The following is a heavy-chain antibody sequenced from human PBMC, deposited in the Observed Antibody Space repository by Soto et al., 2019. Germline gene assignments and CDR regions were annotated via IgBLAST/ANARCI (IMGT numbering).Heavy chain of an antibody. D-gene: IGHD3-22*01. CDR1: GGSISSGDYY. V-gene: IGHV4-30-4*01. CDR3: ARGRPDPYYYDASGHYYVA. CDR2: IYYSGST. Sequence: SETLSLTCTVSGGSISSGDYYWTWIRQPPGKGLEWIGYIYYSGSTYYNPSLKSRVTISVDTSKNQFSLKLSSVTAADSAVYYCARGRPDPYYYDASGHYYVAWGQGTLVTVSS. J-gene: IGHJ5*02.